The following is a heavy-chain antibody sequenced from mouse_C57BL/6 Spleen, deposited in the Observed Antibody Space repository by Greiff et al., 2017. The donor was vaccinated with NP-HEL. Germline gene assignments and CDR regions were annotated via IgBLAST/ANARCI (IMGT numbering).Heavy chain of an antibody. Sequence: EVQGVESGGGLVKPGGSLKLSCAASGFTFSSYAMSWVRQTPEKRLEWVATISDGGSYTYYPDNVKGRFTISRDNAKNNLYLQMSHLKSEDTAMYYCARGAGTWVYFDYWGQGTTLTVSS. CDR3: ARGAGTWVYFDY. CDR1: GFTFSSYA. J-gene: IGHJ2*01. CDR2: ISDGGSYT. D-gene: IGHD4-1*01. V-gene: IGHV5-4*01.